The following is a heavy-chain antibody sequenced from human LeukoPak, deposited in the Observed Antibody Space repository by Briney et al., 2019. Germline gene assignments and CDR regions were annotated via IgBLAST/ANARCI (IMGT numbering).Heavy chain of an antibody. Sequence: PSGGSLRLSCAASGFTSTKYAMNWVRQAPGKGLEWVSVLIGSSGRTAYADSVKGRFTMSRDISKNTLFLQMNSLRAEDTAIYYCAKGAYDYIEIAYFDSWGQGTLVTVSS. CDR2: LIGSSGRT. V-gene: IGHV3-23*01. CDR1: GFTSTKYA. J-gene: IGHJ4*02. D-gene: IGHD5-12*01. CDR3: AKGAYDYIEIAYFDS.